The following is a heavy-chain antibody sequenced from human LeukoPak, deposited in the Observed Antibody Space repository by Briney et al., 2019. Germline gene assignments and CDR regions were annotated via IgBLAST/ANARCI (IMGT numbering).Heavy chain of an antibody. CDR3: ATTINTNYYDSSSLLNYFDY. CDR2: ISSNGGST. J-gene: IGHJ4*02. CDR1: GFTFSSYA. V-gene: IGHV3-64*01. Sequence: GGSLRLSCAASGFTFSSYAMHWVRQAPGKGLEYVSAISSNGGSTYYANSVKGRFTISRDNSKNTLYLQMNSLRAEDTAVYYCATTINTNYYDSSSLLNYFDYWGQGTLVTVSS. D-gene: IGHD3-22*01.